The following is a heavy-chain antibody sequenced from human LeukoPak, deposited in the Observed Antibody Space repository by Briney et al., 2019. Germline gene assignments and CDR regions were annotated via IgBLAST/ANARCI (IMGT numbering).Heavy chain of an antibody. CDR2: ISGGGGST. CDR1: GFTFTSYS. Sequence: PGGSLRLSCAASGFTFTSYSMNWVRQAPGKGLEWVSTISGGGGSTYYADSVKGRFTISRDNSKNTLYLQVNSLRAEDTAVYYCAREARIFDAFDIWGQGTMVTVSS. J-gene: IGHJ3*02. CDR3: AREARIFDAFDI. V-gene: IGHV3-23*01. D-gene: IGHD3-9*01.